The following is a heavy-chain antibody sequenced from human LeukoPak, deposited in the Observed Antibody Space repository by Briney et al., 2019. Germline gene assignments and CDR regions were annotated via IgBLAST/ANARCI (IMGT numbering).Heavy chain of an antibody. Sequence: SETLSLTCTVSGGSISSYYWSWIRQPPGKGLEWIGYIYYSGSTNYNPSLKSRVTISVDTSKNQFSLKLSSVTAADTAVYCCARERVYYGSGSLDYWGQGTLVTVSS. CDR3: ARERVYYGSGSLDY. J-gene: IGHJ4*02. V-gene: IGHV4-59*01. CDR2: IYYSGST. D-gene: IGHD3-10*01. CDR1: GGSISSYY.